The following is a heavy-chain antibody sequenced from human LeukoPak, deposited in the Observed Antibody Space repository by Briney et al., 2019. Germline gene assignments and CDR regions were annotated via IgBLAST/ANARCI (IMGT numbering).Heavy chain of an antibody. CDR2: ISYDGRSE. J-gene: IGHJ6*02. D-gene: IGHD3-16*02. CDR1: GFTSRTYG. CDR3: AKSLLDYSYYFFGMDV. V-gene: IGHV3-30*18. Sequence: GRSLRLSCPMSGFTSRTYGMHWVRQTPGKGLEWVASISYDGRSEYFIDSVKGRFTISRDDSKNTMSLQMNSLRPDDTAVYYCAKSLLDYSYYFFGMDVWGHGTTVTVSS.